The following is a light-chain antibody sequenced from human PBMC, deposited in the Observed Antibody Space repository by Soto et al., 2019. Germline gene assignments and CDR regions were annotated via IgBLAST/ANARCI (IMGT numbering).Light chain of an antibody. J-gene: IGKJ1*01. CDR2: GAS. Sequence: EILMTQSAVTLSVSPGERATLSCRASQSVNSNLAWYQQKPGQAPRLLIYGASTRATGIPDRFSGSGSGTDFTLTISRLEPEDFAAYYCQQYYSYPQTFGQGTKVDIK. V-gene: IGKV3-15*01. CDR1: QSVNSN. CDR3: QQYYSYPQT.